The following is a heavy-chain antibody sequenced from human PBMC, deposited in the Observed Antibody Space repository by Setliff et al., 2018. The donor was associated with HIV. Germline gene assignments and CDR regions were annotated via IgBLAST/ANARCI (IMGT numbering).Heavy chain of an antibody. CDR1: GGAFISHT. D-gene: IGHD2-2*02. V-gene: IGHV1-69*04. CDR2: IIPILGIP. J-gene: IGHJ5*02. Sequence: AASVKVSCKAPGGAFISHTFTWVRQAPGQGLEWMGRIIPILGIPNYAQNFQGRLTISADKSTRTAYLELSSLRSDDSAVYFCAKEQEIGSYLDPWGQGTLV. CDR3: AKEQEIGSYLDP.